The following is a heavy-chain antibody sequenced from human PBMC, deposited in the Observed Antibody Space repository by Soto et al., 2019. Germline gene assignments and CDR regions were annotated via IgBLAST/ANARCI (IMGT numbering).Heavy chain of an antibody. CDR3: ASGGNWFDP. Sequence: SETLSLTCNVSGGSISNYYWTWIRQSPEKGLEWIGYMYYNGNINYNPSLKSRVTISIDTSKNQFSLTLKSVTAADTAVDYCASGGNWFDPWGQGVLVTVSS. CDR2: MYYNGNI. CDR1: GGSISNYY. D-gene: IGHD3-16*01. V-gene: IGHV4-59*01. J-gene: IGHJ5*02.